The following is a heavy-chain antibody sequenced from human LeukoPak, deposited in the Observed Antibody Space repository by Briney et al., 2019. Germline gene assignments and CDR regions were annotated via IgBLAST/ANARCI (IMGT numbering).Heavy chain of an antibody. CDR3: ASFHPGNGGGYYYD. CDR1: GFSFGSYG. V-gene: IGHV3-33*01. Sequence: GGSLRLSCAASGFSFGSYGMHWVRQAPGKGLEWVALIWYDGGDKSYADSVKGRFTISRDNSKDTLFLQMNSLRAEDTAVYYCASFHPGNGGGYYYDWGQGTLVTVSS. D-gene: IGHD3-22*01. J-gene: IGHJ4*02. CDR2: IWYDGGDK.